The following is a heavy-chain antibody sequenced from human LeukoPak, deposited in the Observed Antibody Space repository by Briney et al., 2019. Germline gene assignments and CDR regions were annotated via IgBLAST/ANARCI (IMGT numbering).Heavy chain of an antibody. CDR1: GFNFSNYG. CDR2: IWYDGSRI. D-gene: IGHD6-6*01. Sequence: PGGSLRLSCAASGFNFSNYGMHWVRQAPGKGLDWVAVIWYDGSRIYYADSVKGRFTISRDNSKNTLYLQMNSLRAEDTAVYYCARAYSSSSEANFDYWGQGTLVTVSS. CDR3: ARAYSSSSEANFDY. V-gene: IGHV3-33*01. J-gene: IGHJ4*02.